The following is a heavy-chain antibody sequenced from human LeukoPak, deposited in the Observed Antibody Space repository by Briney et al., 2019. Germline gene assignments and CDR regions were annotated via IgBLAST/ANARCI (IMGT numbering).Heavy chain of an antibody. CDR3: ARDRDPGYYDTNGYRRVNAFDI. CDR1: GFTFSSHG. Sequence: GGSLRLSCAASGFTFSSHGMNWVRRAPGKGLEWISGISPSADITYYADSVKGRFTISRDNAKNSLFLQMNSLRAEDTAVYYCARDRDPGYYDTNGYRRVNAFDIWGQGTMVTVSS. CDR2: ISPSADIT. V-gene: IGHV3-48*03. J-gene: IGHJ3*02. D-gene: IGHD3-22*01.